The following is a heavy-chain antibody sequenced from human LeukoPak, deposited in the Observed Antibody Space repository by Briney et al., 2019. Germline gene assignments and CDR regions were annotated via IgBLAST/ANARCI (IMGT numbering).Heavy chain of an antibody. CDR3: ARWSSGYYNYFDY. CDR2: IYTTGST. Sequence: SQTLSLTCTVSGGSISTYYWSWIRQPAGKGLEWIGRIYTTGSTNYNPSLKSRVTISVDTSKNQFSLKLSSVTVADTAVYYCARWSSGYYNYFDYWGQGTLVTVSS. J-gene: IGHJ4*02. D-gene: IGHD3-22*01. V-gene: IGHV4-4*07. CDR1: GGSISTYY.